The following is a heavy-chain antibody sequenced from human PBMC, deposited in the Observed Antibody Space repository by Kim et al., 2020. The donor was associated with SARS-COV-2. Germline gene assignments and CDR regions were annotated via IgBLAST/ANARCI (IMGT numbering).Heavy chain of an antibody. J-gene: IGHJ4*02. CDR2: K. Sequence: KYYLESVEGRVTISRDNAKNSLFLQMNSLRAEDTAVYYCARDPHRGGDYDYWGQGTLVTVSS. V-gene: IGHV3-7*03. D-gene: IGHD4-17*01. CDR3: ARDPHRGGDYDY.